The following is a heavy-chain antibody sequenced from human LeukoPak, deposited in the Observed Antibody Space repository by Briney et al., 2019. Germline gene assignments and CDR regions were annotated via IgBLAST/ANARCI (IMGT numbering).Heavy chain of an antibody. J-gene: IGHJ4*02. D-gene: IGHD6-19*01. CDR1: GGSISSGGYS. CDR3: ARGPYSSGIDY. V-gene: IGHV4-30-2*01. CDR2: IYHSGST. Sequence: SETLSLTCAVSGGSISSGGYSWSWIRQPPGKGLEWIGYIYHSGSTYYNPSLKSRVTISVDTSKNQFSLKLSSVTAADTAVYYCARGPYSSGIDYWGQGTLVTVSS.